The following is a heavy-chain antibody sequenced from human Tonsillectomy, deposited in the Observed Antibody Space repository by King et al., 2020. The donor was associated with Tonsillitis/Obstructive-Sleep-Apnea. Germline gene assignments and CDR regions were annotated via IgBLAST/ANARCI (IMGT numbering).Heavy chain of an antibody. Sequence: QLVQSGAEVKKPGASVKVSCQASGYIFKSYGIIWVRQAPGQGLEWMGWISGFRGDTKYAQKFQGRVTMTTDTSTSTAYMELRSLRSDDTAVYYCARARGVAGKFWFDPWGQGTLVTVSS. D-gene: IGHD6-19*01. CDR2: ISGFRGDT. J-gene: IGHJ5*02. V-gene: IGHV1-18*01. CDR1: GYIFKSYG. CDR3: ARARGVAGKFWFDP.